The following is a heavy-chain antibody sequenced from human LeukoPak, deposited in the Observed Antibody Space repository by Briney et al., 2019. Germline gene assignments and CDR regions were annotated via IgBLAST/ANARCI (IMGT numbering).Heavy chain of an antibody. CDR3: ARDPPDY. Sequence: GGSLRLSCAGPGFTFSTYAMHWVRQAPGKGLEWVALFSYDGSTQRYADSVKGRFTISRDNAKNSLYLQMNSLRAEDTGVYYCARDPPDYWGQGILVTVSS. V-gene: IGHV3-30-3*01. CDR2: FSYDGSTQ. J-gene: IGHJ4*02. CDR1: GFTFSTYA.